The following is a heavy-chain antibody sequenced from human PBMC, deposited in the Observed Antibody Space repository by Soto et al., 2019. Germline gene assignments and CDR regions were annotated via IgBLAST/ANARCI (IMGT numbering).Heavy chain of an antibody. CDR3: GENGQWLAKPPCA. V-gene: IGHV3-23*01. Sequence: GGSLRLSCSASGFTFSKYVMSWFRQAPGKGLEWVADITDSGYTWKEADSVKGRFTISRDNSKTTLYLQMNSLRVEDTAVYYWGENGQWLAKPPCAWGPGTLVTVSS. J-gene: IGHJ5*02. D-gene: IGHD6-19*01. CDR1: GFTFSKYV. CDR2: ITDSGYTW.